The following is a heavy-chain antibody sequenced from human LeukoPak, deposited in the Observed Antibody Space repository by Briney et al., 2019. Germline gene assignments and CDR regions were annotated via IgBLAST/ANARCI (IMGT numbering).Heavy chain of an antibody. V-gene: IGHV3-33*01. CDR2: IWYDGSNK. CDR1: GFTFSNYG. Sequence: GGSLRLSCAASGFTFSNYGMHWVCQAPGKGLEWVAVIWYDGSNKYYADSVKGRFTISRDNSKNTLYLQMNSLRAEDTAVYYCARARNYYGSGSSNYFDYWGQGTLVTVSS. D-gene: IGHD3-10*01. CDR3: ARARNYYGSGSSNYFDY. J-gene: IGHJ4*02.